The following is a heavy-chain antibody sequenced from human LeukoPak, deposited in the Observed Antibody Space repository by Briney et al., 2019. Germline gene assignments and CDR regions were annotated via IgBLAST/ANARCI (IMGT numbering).Heavy chain of an antibody. J-gene: IGHJ2*01. D-gene: IGHD4-23*01. Sequence: SETLSLTCTVSGGSISGYYYNWIRQPPGKGLEWIGYIYYSGSTNYNPSLKSRVTISLDTSKNQFSLKLSSVTTADTAVYYCARSVVTLYWYFDLWGRGTLLTVSS. V-gene: IGHV4-59*01. CDR3: ARSVVTLYWYFDL. CDR2: IYYSGST. CDR1: GGSISGYY.